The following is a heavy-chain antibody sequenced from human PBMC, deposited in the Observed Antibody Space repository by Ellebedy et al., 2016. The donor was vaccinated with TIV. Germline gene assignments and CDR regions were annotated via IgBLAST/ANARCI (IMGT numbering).Heavy chain of an antibody. CDR2: ISGDERRK. V-gene: IGHV3-30*18. CDR3: AKGPENRVWYFEE. CDR1: GFIFLNYA. J-gene: IGHJ1*01. Sequence: GESLKISCEGSGFIFLNYAMHWVPXAPGKGLEWVAIISGDERRKLYADSVKGRFTVSRDTSKSTLFLHMDSLKVEDSGVYDCAKGPENRVWYFEEWGLGKLVTVSS. D-gene: IGHD2-21*01.